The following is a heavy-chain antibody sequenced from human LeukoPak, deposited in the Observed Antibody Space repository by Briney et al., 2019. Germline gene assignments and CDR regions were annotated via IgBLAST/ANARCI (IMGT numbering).Heavy chain of an antibody. Sequence: GGSLRLACAAYGFTFTSYSMNWVRQAPGKGLEWVSTISGGGGSTYYADSVKGRFTISRDNSKNTLYLQVNSLRAEDTAVYYCAKGGKWDVTPFDYWGQGTLVTVSS. J-gene: IGHJ4*02. CDR2: ISGGGGST. CDR3: AKGGKWDVTPFDY. CDR1: GFTFTSYS. V-gene: IGHV3-23*01. D-gene: IGHD1-26*01.